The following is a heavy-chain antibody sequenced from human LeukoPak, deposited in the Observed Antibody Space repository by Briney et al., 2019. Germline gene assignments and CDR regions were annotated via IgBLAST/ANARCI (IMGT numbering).Heavy chain of an antibody. Sequence: GGSLTLSCAASGFTFSTYGMHWVRQAPGKGLEWVAVISYDGSNKYYADSVKGRFAISRDNSKNTLYLQMNSLRPEDTAVYYCANRRSDLVIIHWGQGTLVTVSS. J-gene: IGHJ4*02. CDR1: GFTFSTYG. V-gene: IGHV3-30*18. CDR3: ANRRSDLVIIH. D-gene: IGHD3-9*01. CDR2: ISYDGSNK.